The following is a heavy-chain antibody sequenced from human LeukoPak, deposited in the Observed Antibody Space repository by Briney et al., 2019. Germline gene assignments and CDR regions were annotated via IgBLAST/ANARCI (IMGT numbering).Heavy chain of an antibody. J-gene: IGHJ6*03. CDR3: ARVVAAAGRINYYYYYMDV. Sequence: ASVKVSCKASGYTFTGHYMHWVRQAPGQGLEWMGWINPKNAATNYAQKFQGRATITRNTSISTAYMELSSLRSEDTAVYYCARVVAAAGRINYYYYYMDVWGKGTTVTVSS. V-gene: IGHV1-2*02. CDR2: INPKNAAT. CDR1: GYTFTGHY. D-gene: IGHD6-13*01.